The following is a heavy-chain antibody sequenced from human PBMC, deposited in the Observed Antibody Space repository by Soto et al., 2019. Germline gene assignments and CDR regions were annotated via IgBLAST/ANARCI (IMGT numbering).Heavy chain of an antibody. J-gene: IGHJ4*02. Sequence: GGSLRLSCVASGFTFDKYAMSWVRQAPGKGLEWVSLLSDSGGSTYYADSVKGRFTISRDNSKNTLYLQMNSLRAEDTAIYFCAKGVPVLHFGSWAQGTLVTVST. CDR1: GFTFDKYA. CDR3: AKGVPVLHFGS. CDR2: LSDSGGST. V-gene: IGHV3-23*01.